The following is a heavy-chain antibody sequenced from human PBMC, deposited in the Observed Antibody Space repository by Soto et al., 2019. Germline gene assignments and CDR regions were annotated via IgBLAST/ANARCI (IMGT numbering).Heavy chain of an antibody. V-gene: IGHV3-21*01. Sequence: EVQLVESGGGLGKPGGSLRLSCAASGFTFSSYSMNWVRQAPGKGLEWVSYISSSSSYIYYADSVKGRFTISRDNAKNSLYLQMNSLRAEDTAVYYCARRGSRGYGMAVWGQGTTVTVSS. D-gene: IGHD3-10*01. J-gene: IGHJ6*02. CDR3: ARRGSRGYGMAV. CDR1: GFTFSSYS. CDR2: ISSSSSYI.